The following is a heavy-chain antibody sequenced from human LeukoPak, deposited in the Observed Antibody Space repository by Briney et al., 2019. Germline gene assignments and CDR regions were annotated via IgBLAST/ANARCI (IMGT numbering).Heavy chain of an antibody. Sequence: PSETLSLTCTVSGYSISSGYYWGWIRQPPRKGLEWIGSIYHSGSTYYNPSLKSRVTISVDTSKNQFSLKLSFVTAADTAVYYCARLSGMRYFDYWGQGTLVTVSS. CDR3: ARLSGMRYFDY. CDR2: IYHSGST. V-gene: IGHV4-38-2*02. CDR1: GYSISSGYY. D-gene: IGHD2/OR15-2a*01. J-gene: IGHJ4*02.